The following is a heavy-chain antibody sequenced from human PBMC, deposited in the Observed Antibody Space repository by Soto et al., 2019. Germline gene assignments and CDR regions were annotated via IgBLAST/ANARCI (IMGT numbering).Heavy chain of an antibody. Sequence: GGSLRLSSAASEFTFSDYYMSWIRQAPGKGLEWVSYISSSSSYTNYADSVKGRFTISRDNAKNSLYLQMNSLRAEDTAVYYCARDKDYYGSGAPFGMDVWGQGTTVTVSS. J-gene: IGHJ6*02. D-gene: IGHD3-10*01. CDR2: ISSSSSYT. V-gene: IGHV3-11*05. CDR1: EFTFSDYY. CDR3: ARDKDYYGSGAPFGMDV.